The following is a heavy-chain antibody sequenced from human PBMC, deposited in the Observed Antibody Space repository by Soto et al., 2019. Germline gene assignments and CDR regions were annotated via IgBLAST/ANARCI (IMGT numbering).Heavy chain of an antibody. D-gene: IGHD6-19*01. V-gene: IGHV4-59*01. Sequence: SETLSLTCTISGTSSSHYYWTWIRQPSGGGLEWIGYAFYDGDADYNPSLEARVTMSVDASKNLVSLKLKSVTAADTARYYCARGSGWLDYWGPGSLVTVSS. J-gene: IGHJ4*02. CDR2: AFYDGDA. CDR3: ARGSGWLDY. CDR1: GTSSSHYY.